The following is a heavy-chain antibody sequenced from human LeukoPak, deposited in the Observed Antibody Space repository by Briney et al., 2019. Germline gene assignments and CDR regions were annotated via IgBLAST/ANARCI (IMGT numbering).Heavy chain of an antibody. J-gene: IGHJ6*03. CDR3: ARVIVVVTGNYMDV. CDR1: GFTFSSYE. Sequence: GGSLRLSCAASGFTFSSYEMNWVRQAPGKGLEWVSYISSSGSTKYYADSVKGRFTISRDNAKNSLYLQMNSLRAEDTAVYYCARVIVVVTGNYMDVWGKGTTVTVSS. CDR2: ISSSGSTK. D-gene: IGHD2-21*02. V-gene: IGHV3-48*03.